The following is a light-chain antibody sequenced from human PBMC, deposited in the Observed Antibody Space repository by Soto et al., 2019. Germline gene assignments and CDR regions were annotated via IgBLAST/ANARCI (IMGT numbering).Light chain of an antibody. Sequence: QSALTQPASVSGSPGQSITISCTGTSSDVGGYNSVSWYQHHPGKAPKLMISEVSNRPSGVSYRFSGSKSGNTASLTISGLQPEDEADYYCNSYTSSGTYVLGTGTQLTVL. CDR1: SSDVGGYNS. CDR2: EVS. CDR3: NSYTSSGTYV. V-gene: IGLV2-14*01. J-gene: IGLJ1*01.